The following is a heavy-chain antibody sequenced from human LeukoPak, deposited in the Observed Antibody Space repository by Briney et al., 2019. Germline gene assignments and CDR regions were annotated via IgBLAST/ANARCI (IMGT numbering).Heavy chain of an antibody. Sequence: SVKVTCKASGGTFSSYAISWVRHAPGQGLEWMGGIIPIFGTANYAQQFQGRLTITADESPSTPYMELSSLRSEDTDVYYCARRPPSKQVFGGVDYWGQGTLVTVSS. CDR1: GGTFSSYA. V-gene: IGHV1-69*01. J-gene: IGHJ4*02. CDR2: IIPIFGTA. D-gene: IGHD2-15*01. CDR3: ARRPPSKQVFGGVDY.